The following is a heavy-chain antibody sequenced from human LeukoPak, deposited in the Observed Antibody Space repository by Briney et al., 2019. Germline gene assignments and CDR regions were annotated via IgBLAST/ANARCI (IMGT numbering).Heavy chain of an antibody. D-gene: IGHD3-9*01. CDR2: IIPLFDAS. V-gene: IGHV1-69*13. J-gene: IGHJ5*02. Sequence: GASVKVSCKASGGTFSSSTINWVRQAPGQGLEWMGLIIPLFDASNYAQEFQGRVTITAVESTSTVYMELRSLTSDDTAVYYCARVRDESGFDPWGQGTLVTVSS. CDR3: ARVRDESGFDP. CDR1: GGTFSSST.